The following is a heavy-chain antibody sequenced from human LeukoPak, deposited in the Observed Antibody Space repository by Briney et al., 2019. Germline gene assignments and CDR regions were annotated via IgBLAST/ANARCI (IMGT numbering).Heavy chain of an antibody. CDR3: AKDFPCSGGSCYSSGFDY. CDR1: GFTFSSYG. V-gene: IGHV3-30*18. D-gene: IGHD2-15*01. Sequence: GGSLRLSCAGSGFTFSSYGMHWVRQAPGKGLKWVAVISYDGSNKYYADSVKGRFTSSRDNSKNTLYLQMNSLRAEDTAVYYCAKDFPCSGGSCYSSGFDYWGQGTLVTVSS. J-gene: IGHJ4*02. CDR2: ISYDGSNK.